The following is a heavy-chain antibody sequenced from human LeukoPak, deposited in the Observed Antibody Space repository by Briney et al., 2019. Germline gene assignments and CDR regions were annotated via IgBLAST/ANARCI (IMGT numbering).Heavy chain of an antibody. V-gene: IGHV3-23*01. CDR2: ISGSGGST. D-gene: IGHD3-22*01. Sequence: GRSLRLSCAASGFTFSSYAMSWVRQAPGKGLEWVSAISGSGGSTYYADSVKGRFTISRDNSKNTLYLQMNSLRAEDTAVYYCAKDSGDSSAYYYYGMDVWGQGTTVTVSS. CDR3: AKDSGDSSAYYYYGMDV. CDR1: GFTFSSYA. J-gene: IGHJ6*02.